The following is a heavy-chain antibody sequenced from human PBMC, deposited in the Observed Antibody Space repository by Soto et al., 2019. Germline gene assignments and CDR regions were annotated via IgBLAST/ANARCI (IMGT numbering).Heavy chain of an antibody. V-gene: IGHV2-5*02. CDR1: GFSFTTDGMG. CDR3: AHLYWAASGTRYYFDY. Sequence: QITLKESGATLVKPTQTLTLTCTFSGFSFTTDGMGVGWIRQPPGKALEWLALIYWDDDKRYSPSLKSRLTITKDASRNQVVLTLTNMDPADTATYSCAHLYWAASGTRYYFDYWGQGTLVTVSS. J-gene: IGHJ4*02. CDR2: IYWDDDK. D-gene: IGHD6-13*01.